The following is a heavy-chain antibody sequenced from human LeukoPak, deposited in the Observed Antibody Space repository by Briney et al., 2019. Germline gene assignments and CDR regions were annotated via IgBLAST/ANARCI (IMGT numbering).Heavy chain of an antibody. D-gene: IGHD6-19*01. CDR3: ARGYSPEFSSGWYGDY. CDR1: GFTFSSYG. J-gene: IGHJ4*02. V-gene: IGHV3-33*01. CDR2: IWYDGSNK. Sequence: GGSLRLSCAASGFTFSSYGMHWVRQAPGKGLEWVAVIWYDGSNKYYADSVEGRFTISRDNSKNTLYLQMNSLRAEDTAVYYCARGYSPEFSSGWYGDYWGQGTLVTVSS.